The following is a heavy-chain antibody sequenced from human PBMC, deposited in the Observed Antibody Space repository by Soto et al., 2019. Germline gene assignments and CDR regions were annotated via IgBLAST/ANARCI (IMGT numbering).Heavy chain of an antibody. CDR2: ISSSGSPI. CDR3: VRSWGVYCSSTRCYSPWLDP. Sequence: GGSLRLSCVASGFTFSSHEMNWVRQAPGKGLEWVSYISSSGSPIDYADSVRGRFTISRDNAKNSVILQMNSLRVEDTAVYYCVRSWGVYCSSTRCYSPWLDPWGQGALVTVSS. D-gene: IGHD2-2*02. V-gene: IGHV3-48*03. CDR1: GFTFSSHE. J-gene: IGHJ5*02.